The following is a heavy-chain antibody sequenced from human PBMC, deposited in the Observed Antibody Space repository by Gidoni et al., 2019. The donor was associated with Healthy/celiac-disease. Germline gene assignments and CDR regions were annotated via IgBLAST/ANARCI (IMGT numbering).Heavy chain of an antibody. CDR1: GFTFSSYA. CDR2: ISGSGGST. D-gene: IGHD1-1*01. J-gene: IGHJ4*02. CDR3: AKAAINYQVPYYYFDY. V-gene: IGHV3-23*01. Sequence: EVRLLESGGGLVQPGGSLRLSCAASGFTFSSYAMSWVRQAPGKGLEWVSAISGSGGSTYYADSVKGRFTISRDNSKNTLYLQMNSLRAEDTAVYYCAKAAINYQVPYYYFDYWGQGTLVTVSS.